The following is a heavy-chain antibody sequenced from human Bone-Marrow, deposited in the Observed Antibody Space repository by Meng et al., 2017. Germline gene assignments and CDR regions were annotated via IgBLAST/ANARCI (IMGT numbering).Heavy chain of an antibody. J-gene: IGHJ4*02. CDR3: TWDDKAVSDY. CDR1: GFYFSNAG. Sequence: VQLVECGGGVVQPASSMGLCCADSGFYFSNAGMSWVRKAPGKGLEWVGRIKSNTDGGTAEYAAPVTGRFTISRDDSKSTLYLQMSGLRINDTGVYYCTWDDKAVSDYWGQGTLVTVSS. D-gene: IGHD3-9*01. V-gene: IGHV3-15*01. CDR2: IKSNTDGGTA.